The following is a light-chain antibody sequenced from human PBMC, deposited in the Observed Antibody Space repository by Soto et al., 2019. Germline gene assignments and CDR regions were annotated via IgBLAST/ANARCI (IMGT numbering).Light chain of an antibody. Sequence: TVLTQCPATLSLSPGEGATLSCRASQSVSSFLACYQQKPGQAPRLLIYDASNRATGIPARFSGSGSGTDFTLTISSLEPEDFAVYYCQQHTNWPLTFGGGTKVDI. J-gene: IGKJ4*01. CDR2: DAS. V-gene: IGKV3-11*01. CDR1: QSVSSF. CDR3: QQHTNWPLT.